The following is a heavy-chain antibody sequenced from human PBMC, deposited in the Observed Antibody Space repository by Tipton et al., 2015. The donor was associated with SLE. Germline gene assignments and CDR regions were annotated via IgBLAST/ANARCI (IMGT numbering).Heavy chain of an antibody. V-gene: IGHV3-74*03. J-gene: IGHJ2*01. D-gene: IGHD3-10*01. CDR2: INGDGSTT. Sequence: SLRLSCAASGFTFSSYWMHWVRQDPEKGLVWVSRINGDGSTTTYADSVKGRFTISRDNAKNTLYLQMNSLRAEDTALYYCARDRRNYGSSRYFDLWGRGTLVTVSS. CDR3: ARDRRNYGSSRYFDL. CDR1: GFTFSSYW.